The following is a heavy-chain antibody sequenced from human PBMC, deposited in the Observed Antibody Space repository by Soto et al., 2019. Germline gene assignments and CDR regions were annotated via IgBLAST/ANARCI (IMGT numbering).Heavy chain of an antibody. J-gene: IGHJ3*01. Sequence: QVQLVESGGGVVQPGRSLRLSCAASGFTFNNYGMHWVRQAPGKGLEWVAAISNDGSDEYYADSVKGRLTISRDNSKNTVYLQMNSLRAEDTAVYYCAKDHAIAASHGIDWGQGTMVTVSS. CDR2: ISNDGSDE. CDR3: AKDHAIAASHGID. CDR1: GFTFNNYG. V-gene: IGHV3-30*18. D-gene: IGHD6-13*01.